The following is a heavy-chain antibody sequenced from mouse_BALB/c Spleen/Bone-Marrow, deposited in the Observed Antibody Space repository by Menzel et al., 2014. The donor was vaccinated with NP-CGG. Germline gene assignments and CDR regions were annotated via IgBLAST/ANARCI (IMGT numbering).Heavy chain of an antibody. D-gene: IGHD4-1*01. Sequence: VQLQQSGAELVKPGASAKLSCTASGFNIKDTYMHWVKQRPEQGLEWIGRIDPANGNTKYDPKFQGKATITADTSSNTAYLQLSSLTSEDATVYYCARWEYYAMDYWGQATSVTDSS. CDR1: GFNIKDTY. CDR2: IDPANGNT. J-gene: IGHJ4*01. V-gene: IGHV14-3*02. CDR3: ARWEYYAMDY.